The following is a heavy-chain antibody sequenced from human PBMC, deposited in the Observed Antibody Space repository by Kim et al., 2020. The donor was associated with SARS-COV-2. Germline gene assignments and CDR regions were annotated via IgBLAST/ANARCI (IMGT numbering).Heavy chain of an antibody. CDR1: GFTFSSYA. J-gene: IGHJ2*01. CDR3: AKDRAAHYWYFDL. D-gene: IGHD6-6*01. V-gene: IGHV3-33*06. Sequence: GGSLRLSCAASGFTFSSYAMHWVRQAPGKGLEWVAVIWYDGSNKYYADSVKGRFTISRDNSKNTLYLQMNSLRAEDTAVYYCAKDRAAHYWYFDLWGRGTLVTVSS. CDR2: IWYDGSNK.